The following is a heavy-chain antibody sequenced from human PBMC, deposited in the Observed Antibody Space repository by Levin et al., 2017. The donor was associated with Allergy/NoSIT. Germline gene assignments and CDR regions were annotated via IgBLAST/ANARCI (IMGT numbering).Heavy chain of an antibody. CDR2: IYLSGST. D-gene: IGHD5-18*01. J-gene: IGHJ4*02. V-gene: IGHV4-30-2*01. CDR1: GGSISSGGYS. Sequence: SETLSLTCAVSGGSISSGGYSWSWNRQPPGTGLEWIGNIYLSGSTNDNPSLKSRVTMSVDRSKNQFSLKLSYVTAADTAVYYCARVAGYSYGYYFDYWGPGTLVTVSS. CDR3: ARVAGYSYGYYFDY.